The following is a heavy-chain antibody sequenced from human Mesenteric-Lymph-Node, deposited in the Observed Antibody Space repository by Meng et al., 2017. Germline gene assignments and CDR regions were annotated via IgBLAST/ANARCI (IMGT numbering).Heavy chain of an antibody. CDR2: TYYRSKYYN. J-gene: IGHJ4*02. V-gene: IGHV6-1*01. CDR3: ARDWGDVRGGFDF. CDR1: GDSVSSDSAA. D-gene: IGHD3-10*02. Sequence: HVPLQQSSPGLVKALQTLSLTCAISGDSVSSDSAAWNWIMQSPSRGLEWLGSTYYRSKYYNDYALSVKSRITINPDTSKNQFSLQLNSVTPEDTAIYYCARDWGDVRGGFDFWGQGTLVTVSS.